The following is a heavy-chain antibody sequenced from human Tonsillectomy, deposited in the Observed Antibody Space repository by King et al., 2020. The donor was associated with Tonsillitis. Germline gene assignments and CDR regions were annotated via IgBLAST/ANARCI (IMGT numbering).Heavy chain of an antibody. CDR3: ARRTGTWGFDY. J-gene: IGHJ4*02. Sequence: ITLKESGPALVKPTQTLRLTCTFSGFSLRTTGMCVSWIRQPPGKALEWLALIDCGDDKYYSTSLKTRLTISKDTSKNQVVLTMTNMYPVDTATYYCARRTGTWGFDYWGQGTLVTVSS. CDR1: GFSLRTTGMC. V-gene: IGHV2-70*01. D-gene: IGHD1-1*01. CDR2: IDCGDDK.